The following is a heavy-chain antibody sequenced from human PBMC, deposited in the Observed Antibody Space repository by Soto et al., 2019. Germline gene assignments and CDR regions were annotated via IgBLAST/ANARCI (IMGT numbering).Heavy chain of an antibody. CDR3: ASRDPGTSVDY. CDR2: IYRTGST. Sequence: QVQLQESGPGLVKPSGTLSLTCAVSGGSFTSNNWWTWVRQPPGQGLEWIGEIYRTGSTNYNPSLTSRVTISLDQSENQFSLKVTSPTAADTAVYYCASRDPGTSVDYWGQGTLVTVSS. V-gene: IGHV4-4*02. CDR1: GGSFTSNNW. D-gene: IGHD1-7*01. J-gene: IGHJ4*02.